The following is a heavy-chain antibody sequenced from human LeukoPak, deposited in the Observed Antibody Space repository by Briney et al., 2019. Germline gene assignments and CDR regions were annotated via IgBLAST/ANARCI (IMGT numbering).Heavy chain of an antibody. Sequence: GGSLRLSCPSCGCTFSSYAMSWVRQAPGKGLEWVSAISGSGGSTYYAYSVKVRFTISRDNSKNTLYLQMNSPRAEDTAVYYCAKVRLRYSSRDYFDYWGQGTLVTVSS. J-gene: IGHJ4*02. CDR3: AKVRLRYSSRDYFDY. V-gene: IGHV3-23*01. CDR2: ISGSGGST. CDR1: GCTFSSYA. D-gene: IGHD6-13*01.